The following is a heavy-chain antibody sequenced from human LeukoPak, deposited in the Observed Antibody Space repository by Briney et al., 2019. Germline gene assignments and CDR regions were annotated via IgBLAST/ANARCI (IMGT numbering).Heavy chain of an antibody. D-gene: IGHD1-26*01. CDR1: GFTVSSNY. J-gene: IGHJ3*02. CDR2: IYSGSST. CDR3: AREPVGATRAFDI. V-gene: IGHV3-53*01. Sequence: GGSLRLSCAASGFTVSSNYMSWVRQAPGKGLEWVSAIYSGSSTYYADSVKGRFTISRDNSKNTLYFQMNSLRAEDTAVYYCAREPVGATRAFDIWGQGTMVTVSS.